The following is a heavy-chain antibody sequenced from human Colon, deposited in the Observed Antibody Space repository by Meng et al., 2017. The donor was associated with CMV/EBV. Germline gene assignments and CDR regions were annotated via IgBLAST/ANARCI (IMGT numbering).Heavy chain of an antibody. V-gene: IGHV3-30*02. CDR3: AKDYSNYPPYYYYYGMDV. CDR2: IRYDGSNQ. D-gene: IGHD4-11*01. CDR1: AFPLSDYS. J-gene: IGHJ6*02. Sequence: GESLKISCAVSAFPLSDYSMFWVRQAPGKGLEWLAFIRYDGSNQHYADSVKGRFTFSRDNSKNTLYLQMNSLRTEDTALYFCAKDYSNYPPYYYYYGMDVWGQGTTVTVSS.